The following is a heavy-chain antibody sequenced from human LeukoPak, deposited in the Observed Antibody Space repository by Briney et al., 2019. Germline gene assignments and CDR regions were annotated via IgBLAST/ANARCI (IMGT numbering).Heavy chain of an antibody. CDR2: IWFDGSNK. J-gene: IGHJ4*02. Sequence: PGGSLRLSCAASGFIFSSYGMHWVRQAPGKGLEWVAVIWFDGSNKYYAHSVQGRFTISRDNSKNTLYLQMNSLRAEDTAVYYCAKVGPYSSGWYYFDYWGQGTLVTVSS. CDR1: GFIFSSYG. CDR3: AKVGPYSSGWYYFDY. D-gene: IGHD6-19*01. V-gene: IGHV3-30*02.